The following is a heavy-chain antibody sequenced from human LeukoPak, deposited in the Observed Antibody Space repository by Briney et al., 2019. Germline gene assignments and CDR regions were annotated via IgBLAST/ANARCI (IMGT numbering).Heavy chain of an antibody. CDR3: AKDWAMVRGVSFDY. Sequence: GGSLRLSCAASGFTFSSYGMHWVRQAPGKGLEWVAFIQYDGSNEYYADSVKGRFTISRDNSKNTLYLQMNSLRAEDTAVYYCAKDWAMVRGVSFDYWGQGTLVTVSS. V-gene: IGHV3-30*02. CDR2: IQYDGSNE. J-gene: IGHJ4*02. D-gene: IGHD3-10*01. CDR1: GFTFSSYG.